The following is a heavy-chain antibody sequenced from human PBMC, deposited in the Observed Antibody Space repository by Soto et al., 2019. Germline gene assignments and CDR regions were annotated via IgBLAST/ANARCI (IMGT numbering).Heavy chain of an antibody. CDR3: ARGINDYGDHLVY. Sequence: SETLSLTCAVYGGSFNGYYWTWIRQPPGKGLEWIGEINHSGTTNYNPSLKNRVIISVDTSKNQFSLKVSSVTAADTAVYYCARGINDYGDHLVYWGQGTLVPVSS. CDR1: GGSFNGYY. CDR2: INHSGTT. V-gene: IGHV4-34*01. D-gene: IGHD4-17*01. J-gene: IGHJ4*02.